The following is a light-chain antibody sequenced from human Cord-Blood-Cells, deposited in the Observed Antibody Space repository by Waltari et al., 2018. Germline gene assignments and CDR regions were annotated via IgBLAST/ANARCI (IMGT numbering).Light chain of an antibody. CDR2: EVS. Sequence: SALTQPPSASGSPGQSVTISCTGTSSDDGGYNSLTWYQQHPGKAPKLMIYEVSTRPSGVPDRFSGSKSGNTASLTVSGLQAEDEADYYCSSYEGSNNVVFGGGTKLTVL. CDR1: SSDDGGYNS. V-gene: IGLV2-8*01. CDR3: SSYEGSNNVV. J-gene: IGLJ2*01.